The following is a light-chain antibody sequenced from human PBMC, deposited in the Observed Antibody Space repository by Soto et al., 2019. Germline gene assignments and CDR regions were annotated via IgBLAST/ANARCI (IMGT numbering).Light chain of an antibody. Sequence: DIVMTQSPLSLPVTPGEPASISCRSSQSLIHSNGYNYLAWFLQKAGQSPQLLIYLGSSRAAGVPDRFSGSGSGTDFTLQISRVEAEDVGVYYCMQLLQTPLTFGGGTKVDFK. J-gene: IGKJ4*01. V-gene: IGKV2-28*01. CDR3: MQLLQTPLT. CDR1: QSLIHSNGYNY. CDR2: LGS.